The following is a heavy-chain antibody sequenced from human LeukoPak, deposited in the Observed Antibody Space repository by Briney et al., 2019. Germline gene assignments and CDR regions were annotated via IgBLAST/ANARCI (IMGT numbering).Heavy chain of an antibody. CDR3: AGVALATTNFDH. V-gene: IGHV4-34*01. D-gene: IGHD5-24*01. Sequence: SETLSLTCAVYGGSFSDYYWSWIRQPPGKGLEWIGEINHSGITNHNPSLKSRVTISVDTSKNEISLKVSSVSAADTAVYYCAGVALATTNFDHWGQGILVTVSS. CDR2: INHSGIT. J-gene: IGHJ4*02. CDR1: GGSFSDYY.